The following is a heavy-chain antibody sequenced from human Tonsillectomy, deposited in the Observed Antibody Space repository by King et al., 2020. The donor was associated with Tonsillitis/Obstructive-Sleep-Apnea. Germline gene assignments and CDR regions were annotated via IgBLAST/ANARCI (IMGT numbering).Heavy chain of an antibody. Sequence: VQLVESGGGLVQPGGSLRLSCAASGFTFSSFWMTWVRQAPGKGLEWVANIKEDGSEKYYVDSVKGRFTISRDNAKNSLYLQMNSLRAEDTAVYYCARVFEYYESSGYRAFDIWGQGTMVPGSP. CDR2: IKEDGSEK. CDR1: GFTFSSFW. D-gene: IGHD3-22*01. J-gene: IGHJ3*02. CDR3: ARVFEYYESSGYRAFDI. V-gene: IGHV3-7*03.